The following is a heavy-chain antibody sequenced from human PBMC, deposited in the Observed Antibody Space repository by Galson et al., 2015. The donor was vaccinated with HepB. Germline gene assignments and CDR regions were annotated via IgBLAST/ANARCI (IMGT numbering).Heavy chain of an antibody. D-gene: IGHD3-16*01. CDR3: AKGRGGVAAFFDY. Sequence: SLRLSCAASGFTFSSYGMHWVRQAPGKGLEWVAVISYDGSNKYYADSVKGRFTTSRDNSKNTLYLQMNSLRAEDTAVYYCAKGRGGVAAFFDYWGQGTLVTVSS. CDR1: GFTFSSYG. V-gene: IGHV3-30*18. J-gene: IGHJ4*02. CDR2: ISYDGSNK.